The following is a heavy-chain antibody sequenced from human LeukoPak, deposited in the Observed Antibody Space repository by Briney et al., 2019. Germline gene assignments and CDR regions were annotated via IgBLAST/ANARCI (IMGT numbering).Heavy chain of an antibody. V-gene: IGHV1-46*01. CDR2: INPSGGST. CDR1: GYTFTSYD. Sequence: GASVKVSCKASGYTFTSYDMHWVRQAPGQGLEWMGIINPSGGSTSYAQKFQGRVTMTRDTSTSTVYMELSSLRSEDTAVYYCASSTIWFGELFSFDYWGQGTLVTVSS. J-gene: IGHJ4*02. D-gene: IGHD3-10*01. CDR3: ASSTIWFGELFSFDY.